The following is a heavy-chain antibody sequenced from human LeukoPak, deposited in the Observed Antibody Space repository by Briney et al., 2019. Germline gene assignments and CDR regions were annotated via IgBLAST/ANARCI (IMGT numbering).Heavy chain of an antibody. Sequence: PSETLSLTCTISGGSFSNYYWTWVRQPAGKGLEWIGRIYISGNTDYNPSLQSRVTMSLDTSKNQFSLTLRSVTAADTAVYYCARLIVDWYFDLWGRGTLVTVSS. D-gene: IGHD2-8*01. V-gene: IGHV4-4*07. J-gene: IGHJ2*01. CDR3: ARLIVDWYFDL. CDR1: GGSFSNYY. CDR2: IYISGNT.